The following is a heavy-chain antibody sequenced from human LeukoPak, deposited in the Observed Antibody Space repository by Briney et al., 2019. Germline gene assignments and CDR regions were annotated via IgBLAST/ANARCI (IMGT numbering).Heavy chain of an antibody. Sequence: GGSLRLSCAASGFTFSSYWMSWVRQAPGKGLEWMANIKQDGSEKYYVDSVKGRFTISRDNAKNSLYLQMNSLRAEDTAVYYCARKNYDGNRSFDYWGQGTLVTVSS. D-gene: IGHD4-23*01. CDR2: IKQDGSEK. CDR3: ARKNYDGNRSFDY. J-gene: IGHJ4*02. CDR1: GFTFSSYW. V-gene: IGHV3-7*01.